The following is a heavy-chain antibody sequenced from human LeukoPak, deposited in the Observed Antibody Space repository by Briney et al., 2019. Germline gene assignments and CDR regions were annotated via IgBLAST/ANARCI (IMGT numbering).Heavy chain of an antibody. CDR2: ISAYNGNT. CDR3: ARVRNYYDSSGCEYASLDY. J-gene: IGHJ4*02. CDR1: GYTFTSYG. Sequence: GASVKVSCKASGYTFTSYGISWVRQAPGQGLEWMGWISAYNGNTNYAQKLQGRVTMTTDTSTSTAYMELRSLRSDDTAVYYCARVRNYYDSSGCEYASLDYWGQGTLVTVSS. D-gene: IGHD3-22*01. V-gene: IGHV1-18*01.